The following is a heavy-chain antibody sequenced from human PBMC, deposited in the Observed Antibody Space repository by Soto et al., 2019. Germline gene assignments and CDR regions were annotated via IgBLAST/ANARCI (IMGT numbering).Heavy chain of an antibody. J-gene: IGHJ1*01. D-gene: IGHD6-13*01. Sequence: SETLSLTCTVSGVSIRNGDYYWTWVRQPPGKGLEWIGYIYHDGSSYYNPSLKSRVSFSMDPSKNQFSLKLNSVMAADTAVYYCAGYSNSWSKYVKHWGRGSLVTVSS. CDR3: AGYSNSWSKYVKH. CDR2: IYHDGSS. CDR1: GVSIRNGDYY. V-gene: IGHV4-30-4*01.